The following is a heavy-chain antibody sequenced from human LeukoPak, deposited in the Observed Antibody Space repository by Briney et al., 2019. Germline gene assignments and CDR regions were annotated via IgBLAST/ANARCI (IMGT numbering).Heavy chain of an antibody. CDR2: IYTSGST. J-gene: IGHJ4*02. CDR3: ARGPYCSSTSCKGSFDY. CDR1: GGSISSGSYY. Sequence: SQTLSLTCTVSGGSISSGSYYWSWIRQPAGKGLEWIGRIYTSGSTNYNPSLKSRVTISADTSKNQFSLKLSSVTAADTAVYYCARGPYCSSTSCKGSFDYWGQGTLVTVSS. D-gene: IGHD2-2*01. V-gene: IGHV4-61*02.